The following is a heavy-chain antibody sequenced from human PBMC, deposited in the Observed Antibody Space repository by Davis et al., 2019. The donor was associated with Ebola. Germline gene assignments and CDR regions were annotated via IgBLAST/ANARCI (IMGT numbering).Heavy chain of an antibody. J-gene: IGHJ4*02. Sequence: SETLSLTCTVSGGSISRSSYYWGWVRRPPGKGLEWIGSIYYNGNAFYNPSLKSRVTISVDTSRNHFSLTLTSVTATDTAEYFCARGKGVFDSWGPGTLVTVSS. D-gene: IGHD3-10*01. CDR2: IYYNGNA. CDR1: GGSISRSSYY. CDR3: ARGKGVFDS. V-gene: IGHV4-39*02.